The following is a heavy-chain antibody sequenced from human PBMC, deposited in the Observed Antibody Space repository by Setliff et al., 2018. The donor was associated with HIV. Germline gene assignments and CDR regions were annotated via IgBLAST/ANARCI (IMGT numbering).Heavy chain of an antibody. CDR1: GATFSSYG. CDR2: IIPILGTA. CDR3: ATSRGRSYYFDY. J-gene: IGHJ4*02. Sequence: GASVKVSCKASGATFSSYGISWVRQAPGQGLEWMGGIIPILGTANYAQKFQGRVTITTDESTSTAYMELSSLRSEDTAVYYCATSRGRSYYFDYWGQGTLVTAPQ. D-gene: IGHD5-12*01. V-gene: IGHV1-69*05.